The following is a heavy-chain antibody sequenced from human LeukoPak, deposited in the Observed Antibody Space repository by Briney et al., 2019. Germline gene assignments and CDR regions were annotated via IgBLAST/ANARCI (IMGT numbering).Heavy chain of an antibody. CDR2: IYPSDSDT. Sequence: GESLKISCKGSGYSFTSYWIAWVRQMPGKGLEWMGIIYPSDSDTRYSPSFQGQVTISADKSISTAYLQWSSLKAPDTAMYFCARRSSWYGNYWGQGTLVTVSS. J-gene: IGHJ4*02. CDR1: GYSFTSYW. V-gene: IGHV5-51*01. D-gene: IGHD6-13*01. CDR3: ARRSSWYGNY.